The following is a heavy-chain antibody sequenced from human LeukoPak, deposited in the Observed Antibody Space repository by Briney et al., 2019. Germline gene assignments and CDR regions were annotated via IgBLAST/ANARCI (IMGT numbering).Heavy chain of an antibody. J-gene: IGHJ4*02. D-gene: IGHD3-16*02. V-gene: IGHV3-21*01. Sequence: GGSLRLSCAASGFTFSSYSMNWVRQAPGRGLEWVSSISSSSSYIYYADSVKGRFTISRDNAKNSLYLQMNSLRAEDTAVYYCAREIEGYDYVWGSYREFDYWGQGTLVTVSS. CDR1: GFTFSSYS. CDR2: ISSSSSYI. CDR3: AREIEGYDYVWGSYREFDY.